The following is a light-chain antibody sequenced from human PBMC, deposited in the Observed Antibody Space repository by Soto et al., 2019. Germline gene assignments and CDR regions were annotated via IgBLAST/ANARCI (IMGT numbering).Light chain of an antibody. V-gene: IGLV2-14*01. CDR1: SSDVGGYNY. CDR2: DVS. Sequence: QSVRTQPASVSGSPGQSITISCTGTSSDVGGYNYVSWYQQHPGKAPKFMIYDVSNRPSGVSNRFSGSKSGNTASLTISGLQAEDEADYSCCSYTTSNTRQIVFGTGTKVTVL. J-gene: IGLJ1*01. CDR3: CSYTTSNTRQIV.